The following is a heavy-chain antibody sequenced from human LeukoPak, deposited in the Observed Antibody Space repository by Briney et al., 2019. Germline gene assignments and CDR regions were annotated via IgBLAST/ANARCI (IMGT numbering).Heavy chain of an antibody. CDR3: ASPPRIPGLGGS. Sequence: PSQTLSLTCTVSGGSISSGGYYWSWIRQHPGKGLEWIGSIHYTGSTYYNPSLKSRVTISVDTSKNQFSLKLSSVTAADTAVYYCASPPRIPGLGGSWGQGTLVTVSS. D-gene: IGHD6-13*01. J-gene: IGHJ5*02. CDR1: GGSISSGGYY. V-gene: IGHV4-39*01. CDR2: IHYTGST.